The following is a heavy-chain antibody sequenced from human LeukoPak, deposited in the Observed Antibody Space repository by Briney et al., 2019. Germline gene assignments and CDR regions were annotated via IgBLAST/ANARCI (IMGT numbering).Heavy chain of an antibody. CDR1: GFSVSSSGVA. CDR3: AHLTTSAYYYDY. CDR2: IYWNDDD. D-gene: IGHD1-1*01. J-gene: IGHJ4*02. Sequence: SGPTLVNPTETLTLTCTCSGFSVSSSGVAVGWIRQPPGKALEGLGHIYWNDDDRSSTSLRSRLTITRDTSENQVVLTMTNMDPVDTATYYCAHLTTSAYYYDYWGQGTLVTVSS. V-gene: IGHV2-5*01.